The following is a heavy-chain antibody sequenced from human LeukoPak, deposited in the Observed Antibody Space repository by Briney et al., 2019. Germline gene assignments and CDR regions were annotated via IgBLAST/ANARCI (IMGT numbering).Heavy chain of an antibody. CDR2: ISGSGSNI. D-gene: IGHD3-3*01. J-gene: IGHJ4*02. Sequence: RGSLRLSCAASGFTFSSYDMKWVRQAPGKGLEWVSHISGSGSNIGYADSVKGRFTISRDNAKNSLYLQMNSLRAEDTAVYYCARGLRNTILGGDYYWGQGTLVTVSS. CDR3: ARGLRNTILGGDYY. CDR1: GFTFSSYD. V-gene: IGHV3-48*03.